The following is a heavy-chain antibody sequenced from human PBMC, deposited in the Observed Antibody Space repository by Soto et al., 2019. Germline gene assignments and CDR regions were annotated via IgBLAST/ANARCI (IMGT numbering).Heavy chain of an antibody. CDR1: GVSISSGDYY. CDR3: ARVPAVGITGTYYFDY. Sequence: TLSLTCPVSGVSISSGDYYWSWIRQPPGKGLEWIGYIYYSGSTYYNPSLKSRVTISVDTSKNQFSLKLSSVTAADTAVYYCARVPAVGITGTYYFDYWGQGTLVTVSS. D-gene: IGHD1-7*01. V-gene: IGHV4-30-4*01. J-gene: IGHJ4*01. CDR2: IYYSGST.